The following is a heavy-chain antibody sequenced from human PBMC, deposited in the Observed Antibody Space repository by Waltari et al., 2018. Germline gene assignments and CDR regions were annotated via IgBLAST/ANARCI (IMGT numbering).Heavy chain of an antibody. CDR1: GGSIRGYS. V-gene: IGHV4-59*01. J-gene: IGHJ4*02. CDR2: IYDSGST. Sequence: QVQLQASGPGVGKPSETLSLTCTVSGGSIRGYSWNLIRQTPGKGVEWIGKIYDSGSTTYTPSLKSRVTRSVDTSKNQFSLKVTSVTAADTAVYYCARTGMPTKLGADYWGQGTLVTVSS. D-gene: IGHD3-9*01. CDR3: ARTGMPTKLGADY.